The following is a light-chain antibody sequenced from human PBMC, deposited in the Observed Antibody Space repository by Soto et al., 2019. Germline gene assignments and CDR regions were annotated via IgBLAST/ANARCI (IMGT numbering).Light chain of an antibody. CDR1: QSVSSSY. CDR3: QQYGSSPLT. V-gene: IGKV3-20*01. J-gene: IGKJ4*01. CDR2: GAS. Sequence: EIGLTQSPGTQSLSPGERATLSCTASQSVSSSYLAWYQQKPGQAPRLLIYGASSRATGIPDRFSGSGSGTDFTLTISRLEPEDFAVYYCQQYGSSPLTFGGGTKVEIK.